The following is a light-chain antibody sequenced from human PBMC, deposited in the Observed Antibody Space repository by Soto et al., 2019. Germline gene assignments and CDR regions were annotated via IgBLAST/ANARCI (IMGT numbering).Light chain of an antibody. J-gene: IGLJ3*02. CDR1: NSNIGSHYD. CDR3: QSYDSGLSGVV. CDR2: GGI. Sequence: QSVLTQPPSVSGAPGQRVTISCTGTNSNIGSHYDVHWYQQLPGKAPELLIYGGINWRSGVPDRFSGSKSGTSASLAITGVQPEDEGDYYCQSYDSGLSGVVFGGGTKLTVL. V-gene: IGLV1-40*01.